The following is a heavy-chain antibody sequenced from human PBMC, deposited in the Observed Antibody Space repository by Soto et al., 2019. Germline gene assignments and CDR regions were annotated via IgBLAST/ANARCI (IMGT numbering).Heavy chain of an antibody. CDR3: ARERRLGLDGMAV. CDR2: MNRNSGNT. D-gene: IGHD6-19*01. Sequence: ASVKVSCKASGYTFTSDDINWVRQATGQGLEWMGWMNRNSGNTGYAQKFQGRVTMTWNTSISTAYMELSSLRSEDTAVYYWARERRLGLDGMAVWGKGTTVTVYS. V-gene: IGHV1-8*01. J-gene: IGHJ6*04. CDR1: GYTFTSDD.